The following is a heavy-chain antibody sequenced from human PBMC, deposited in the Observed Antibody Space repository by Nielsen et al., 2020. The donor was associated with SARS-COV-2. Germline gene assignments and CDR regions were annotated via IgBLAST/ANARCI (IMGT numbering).Heavy chain of an antibody. V-gene: IGHV3-33*01. CDR2: IWYDGSNK. CDR3: ASCQQLVPNNYGMDV. CDR1: GFTFSSYG. J-gene: IGHJ6*02. Sequence: GESLKISCAASGFTFSSYGMHWVRQAPGKGLEWVAVIWYDGSNKYYADSVKGRFTISRDNSKNTLYLQMNSLRAEDTAVYYCASCQQLVPNNYGMDVWGQGTTVTVSS. D-gene: IGHD6-13*01.